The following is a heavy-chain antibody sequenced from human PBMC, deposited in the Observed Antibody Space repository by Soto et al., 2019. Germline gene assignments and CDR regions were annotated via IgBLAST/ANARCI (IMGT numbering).Heavy chain of an antibody. V-gene: IGHV4-39*01. CDR2: IYYSGST. CDR1: GGSISSSSYY. D-gene: IGHD3-3*01. J-gene: IGHJ6*02. Sequence: PSETLSLTCAVSGGSISSSSYYWGWIRQPPGKGLEWIGSIYYSGSTYYNPSLKSRVTISVDTSKNQFSLKLSSVTAADTAVYYCASLHYDFYSVVYGMDVWGQGTTVTVSS. CDR3: ASLHYDFYSVVYGMDV.